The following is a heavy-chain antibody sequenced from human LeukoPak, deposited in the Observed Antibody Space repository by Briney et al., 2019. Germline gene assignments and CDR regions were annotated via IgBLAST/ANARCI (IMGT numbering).Heavy chain of an antibody. J-gene: IGHJ4*02. Sequence: ASVKVSCKASGYTFTSYGISWVRQAPGQGLEWMGWISAYNGNTNYAQKLQGRVTMTTDTSTSTAYMELSSLRSEDTAVYYCARAATFWSGYYYGYWGQGTLVTVSS. CDR3: ARAATFWSGYYYGY. CDR1: GYTFTSYG. CDR2: ISAYNGNT. D-gene: IGHD3-3*01. V-gene: IGHV1-18*01.